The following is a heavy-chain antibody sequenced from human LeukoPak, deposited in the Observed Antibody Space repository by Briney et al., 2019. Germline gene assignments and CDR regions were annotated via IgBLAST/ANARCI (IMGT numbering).Heavy chain of an antibody. CDR1: GFTVSSNY. Sequence: GGSLRLSCAASGFTVSSNYMSSVRPAPGKGLEWVSVIYSGGRTYFADSVKGRFTISRDNAKNTLYLQMNSLRAEDTAWYYCARGLVVVVAEGGYYFDYWVQGTLVTVSS. V-gene: IGHV3-66*01. D-gene: IGHD2-15*01. CDR2: IYSGGRT. CDR3: ARGLVVVVAEGGYYFDY. J-gene: IGHJ4*02.